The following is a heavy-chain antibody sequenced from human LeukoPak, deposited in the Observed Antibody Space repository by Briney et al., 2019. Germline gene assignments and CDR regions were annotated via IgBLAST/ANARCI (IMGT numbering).Heavy chain of an antibody. Sequence: SETLSLTCTVSGGSISSNSDYWGWIRQPPGKGLEWIGTIYYSGSTYYNPSFKSRVIISVDTSKNQFSLKLSSVTAADRAVYYCARLLTGWFDPWGQGTLVTVSS. CDR1: GGSISSNSDY. CDR2: IYYSGST. D-gene: IGHD7-27*01. J-gene: IGHJ5*02. CDR3: ARLLTGWFDP. V-gene: IGHV4-39*07.